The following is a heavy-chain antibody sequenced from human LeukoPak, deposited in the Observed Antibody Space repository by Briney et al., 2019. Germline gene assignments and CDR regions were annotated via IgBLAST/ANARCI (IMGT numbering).Heavy chain of an antibody. CDR1: GGTFSSYA. CDR2: IIPIFGTA. V-gene: IGHV1-69*13. Sequence: ASVKVSCKASGGTFSSYAISWVRQAPGQGLEWMGGIIPIFGTANYAQKFQGRVTITADGSTSTAYMELSSLRSEDTAVYYCARAASGYSYGYLFSVQEAYYGMDVWGQGTTVTVSS. CDR3: ARAASGYSYGYLFSVQEAYYGMDV. J-gene: IGHJ6*02. D-gene: IGHD5-18*01.